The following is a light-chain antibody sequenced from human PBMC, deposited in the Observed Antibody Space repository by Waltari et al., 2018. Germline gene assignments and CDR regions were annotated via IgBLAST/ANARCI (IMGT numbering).Light chain of an antibody. CDR3: FSYAGSRNWV. CDR1: NSDVGSYNL. Sequence: QSALTQAASVSGSPGQSITMSCTGTNSDVGSYNLVSWYQQNPGEAPKLMIFEVTNRPSGVSNRFSGSKSGNTASLTISGLQAEDEAHYYCFSYAGSRNWVFGGGTKLTVL. J-gene: IGLJ3*02. CDR2: EVT. V-gene: IGLV2-23*02.